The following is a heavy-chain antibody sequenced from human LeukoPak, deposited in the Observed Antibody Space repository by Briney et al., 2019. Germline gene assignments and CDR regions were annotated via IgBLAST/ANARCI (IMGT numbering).Heavy chain of an antibody. CDR2: MNPNSGGT. J-gene: IGHJ4*02. CDR1: GYTFTAYY. D-gene: IGHD6-19*01. V-gene: IGHV1-2*02. Sequence: ASVKVSCKTSGYTFTAYYIHWLRQAPGQGHEWMGWMNPNSGGTKYAQTFQGRVTLTSDTSISTAYLELSSLTSDDTAVYFCARQGSNSSGWYPVDDWGQGTLVTVSS. CDR3: ARQGSNSSGWYPVDD.